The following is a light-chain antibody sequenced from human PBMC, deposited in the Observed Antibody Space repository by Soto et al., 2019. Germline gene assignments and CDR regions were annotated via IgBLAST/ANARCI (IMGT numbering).Light chain of an antibody. V-gene: IGKV3-11*01. J-gene: IGKJ4*01. CDR3: QQRSSWPLT. CDR1: QSMSSY. Sequence: EIVLTQSPATLSLSAGERATLSCRASQSMSSYLAWYQQKPGQAPRLLIYDASKRATGIPARFSGSGSGTDFTLTISSLEPEDFAVYYCQQRSSWPLTFGGGTKVEIK. CDR2: DAS.